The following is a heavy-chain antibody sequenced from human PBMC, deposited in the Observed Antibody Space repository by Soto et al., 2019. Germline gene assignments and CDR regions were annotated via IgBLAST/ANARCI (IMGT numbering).Heavy chain of an antibody. D-gene: IGHD3-3*01. CDR2: IYYSGST. J-gene: IGHJ6*01. V-gene: IGHV4-39*01. Sequence: PSETLSLTCTFSVGSISSSSYYCGWIRQPPWKGLEWIGSIYYSGSTYYNPSLKSRVTISVDTSKNQFSLKLSSVTAADTAVYYCARYTYDLGTYYYGMEVWGQGTTVTVSS. CDR3: ARYTYDLGTYYYGMEV. CDR1: VGSISSSSYY.